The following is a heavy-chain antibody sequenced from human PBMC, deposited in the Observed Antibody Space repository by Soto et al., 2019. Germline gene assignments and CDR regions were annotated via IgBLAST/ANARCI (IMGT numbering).Heavy chain of an antibody. V-gene: IGHV3-33*01. Sequence: GGSLRLSCAASGFIFSSYGMHWVRQTPGKGLGWLAVVWYDGTHKYYADSVKGRFSISRDNSKNTLDLQMNSLRAEDTALYYWARAVIVVVPAAHEPYYFCGLDVWGQGTRVTVSS. CDR1: GFIFSSYG. CDR2: VWYDGTHK. J-gene: IGHJ6*02. CDR3: ARAVIVVVPAAHEPYYFCGLDV. D-gene: IGHD2-2*01.